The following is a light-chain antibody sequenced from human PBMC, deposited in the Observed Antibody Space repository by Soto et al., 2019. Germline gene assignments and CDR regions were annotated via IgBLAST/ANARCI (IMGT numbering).Light chain of an antibody. J-gene: IGLJ1*01. CDR3: QSYDSSLSGSCV. Sequence: QLVLTQPPSVSGAPGQRVTISCTGSSSNIGAGYDVHWYQQLPGTAPKLLIYGNSNRPSGVPDRFSGSKSGTSASLAITGLQAEDEADYYCQSYDSSLSGSCVFGTGTKLIVL. CDR2: GNS. V-gene: IGLV1-40*01. CDR1: SSNIGAGYD.